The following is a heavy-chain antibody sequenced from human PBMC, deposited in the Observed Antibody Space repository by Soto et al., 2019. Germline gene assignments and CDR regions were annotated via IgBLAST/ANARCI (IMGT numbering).Heavy chain of an antibody. V-gene: IGHV4-39*01. CDR2: ICFSGST. CDR1: GCSLSSSSYS. J-gene: IGHJ5*02. D-gene: IGHD3-10*01. Sequence: SETLSLTITFSGCSLSSSSYSWGWFCQTQGKGREGIGSICFSGSTYYNPSLKSRVTISVDTSKNQFSLKLSSVTAADTAVYYCARHGRVEDYGSGSYRFRAFDPWGQGTLVTVSS. CDR3: ARHGRVEDYGSGSYRFRAFDP.